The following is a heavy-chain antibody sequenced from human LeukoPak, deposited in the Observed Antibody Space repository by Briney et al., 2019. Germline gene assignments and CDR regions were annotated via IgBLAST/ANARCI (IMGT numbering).Heavy chain of an antibody. J-gene: IGHJ4*02. V-gene: IGHV3-7*01. CDR2: IKEDGSEN. D-gene: IGHD2-2*01. CDR3: VSCGTTTCIIRFDH. Sequence: GGSLRLSRAPSGFPLCIFWMNGVPHAPEGGEECGARIKEDGSENSYVDSVKNRFSISRDNFKNSLYLQMNSLRAEDTAVEYCVSCGTTTCIIRFDHWGQGTLVTVS. CDR1: GFPLCIFW.